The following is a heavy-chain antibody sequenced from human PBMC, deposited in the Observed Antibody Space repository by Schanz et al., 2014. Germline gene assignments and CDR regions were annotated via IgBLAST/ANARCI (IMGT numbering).Heavy chain of an antibody. CDR2: IGTSGGT. D-gene: IGHD1-1*01. V-gene: IGHV3-23*01. Sequence: EVHLLESGGGLVEPGGSLRLSCATSGFSLDIFAVSWVRQAPGKGLEWVSTIGTSGGTNYAESVKGRFTISRDNSKNTLYLQMNSLRAEDTAVYFCAKIERNEDWGQGTLVTVSS. CDR1: GFSLDIFA. J-gene: IGHJ4*02. CDR3: AKIERNED.